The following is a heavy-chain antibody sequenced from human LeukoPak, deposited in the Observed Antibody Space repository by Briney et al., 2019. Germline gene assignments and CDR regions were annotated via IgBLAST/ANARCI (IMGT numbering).Heavy chain of an antibody. J-gene: IGHJ5*02. CDR1: GGSISSYY. D-gene: IGHD6-19*01. CDR2: INHSGST. CDR3: ANIAVAGTDNWFDP. Sequence: SETLSLTCTVSGGSISSYYWSWIRQPPGKGLEWIGEINHSGSTNYNPSLKSRVTISVDTSKNQFSLKLSSVTAADTAVYYCANIAVAGTDNWFDPWGQGTLVTVSS. V-gene: IGHV4-34*01.